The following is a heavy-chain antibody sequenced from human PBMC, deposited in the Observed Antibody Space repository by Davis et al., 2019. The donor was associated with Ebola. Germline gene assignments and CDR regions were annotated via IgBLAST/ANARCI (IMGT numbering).Heavy chain of an antibody. J-gene: IGHJ3*02. CDR1: GDSFSSHW. Sequence: GESLKISCKDSGDSFSSHWIGWVRQKPGKGLEWMGIIYTGDSDTRYSPSFRGQVTISADRSIKTAYLRWGSLRASDTAMYYCARGLKFDWLLLRGRDHDAFDIWGQGTMVTVSS. V-gene: IGHV5-51*01. CDR3: ARGLKFDWLLLRGRDHDAFDI. D-gene: IGHD3-9*01. CDR2: IYTGDSDT.